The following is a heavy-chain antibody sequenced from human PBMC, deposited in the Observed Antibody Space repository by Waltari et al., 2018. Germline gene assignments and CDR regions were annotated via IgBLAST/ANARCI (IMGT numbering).Heavy chain of an antibody. CDR3: ARDLMYYYDSSGYNNYDAFDI. D-gene: IGHD3-22*01. V-gene: IGHV4-4*07. CDR2: IYTSGST. J-gene: IGHJ3*02. Sequence: QVQLQESGPGLVKPSETLSLTCTVSGGSISRYYWRWIRQPAGKGLGWIGRIYTSGSTNYNPSLKSRGTMSGDTSKNQFSLKLSSVTAADTAVYYCARDLMYYYDSSGYNNYDAFDIWGQGTMVTVSS. CDR1: GGSISRYY.